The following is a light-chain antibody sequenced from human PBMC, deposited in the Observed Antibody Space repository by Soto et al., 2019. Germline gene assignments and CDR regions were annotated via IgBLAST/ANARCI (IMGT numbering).Light chain of an antibody. CDR2: EVT. V-gene: IGLV2-8*01. Sequence: QSVLTQPPSASGSPGQSVTVSCAGTSRDVGAYSSVAWYQQHPGKAPELIIYEVTKRPSGVPDRFSGARSGNTAFLTVSGLQADDEDDYYCSAHAGSNNYVFGTGTKVTVL. J-gene: IGLJ1*01. CDR1: SRDVGAYSS. CDR3: SAHAGSNNYV.